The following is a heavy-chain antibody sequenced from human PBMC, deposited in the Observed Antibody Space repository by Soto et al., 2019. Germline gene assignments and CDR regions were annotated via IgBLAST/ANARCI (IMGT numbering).Heavy chain of an antibody. V-gene: IGHV4-61*08. D-gene: IGHD2-2*02. J-gene: IGHJ5*02. CDR2: IYYAGTT. Sequence: SETLSLTCTVSGGSISSGDYYWSWIRQPPGKGLEFIGYIYYAGTTTYNPSLKSRVTISVDTSKNQFSLKLSSVTAADTAVYYCARGYCSSTSCYIWDNWFDPWGQGTLVTVSS. CDR1: GGSISSGDYY. CDR3: ARGYCSSTSCYIWDNWFDP.